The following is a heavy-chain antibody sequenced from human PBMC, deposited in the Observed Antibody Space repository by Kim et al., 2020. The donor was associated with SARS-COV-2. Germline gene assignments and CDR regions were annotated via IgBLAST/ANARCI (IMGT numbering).Heavy chain of an antibody. J-gene: IGHJ4*02. Sequence: PSLKSRVTLSVDTAKNQFSRKLSSVTAADTAGYYCAGDLAVAGTVFDYWGQGTLVTVSS. D-gene: IGHD6-19*01. CDR3: AGDLAVAGTVFDY. V-gene: IGHV4-59*12.